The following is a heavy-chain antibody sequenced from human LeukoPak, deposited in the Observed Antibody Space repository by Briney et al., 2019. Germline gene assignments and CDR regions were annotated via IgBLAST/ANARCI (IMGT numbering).Heavy chain of an antibody. CDR3: ARHIDLGYCSSTSCYTGGDAFDI. V-gene: IGHV5-51*01. Sequence: GESLKISCKGSGDSFTSYWIAWVRQMPGKGLEWIGIIYPGDSDTRYSPSFQGQVTISADKSISTAYLQWNSLKASDTAMYYCARHIDLGYCSSTSCYTGGDAFDIWGQGTMVTVSS. J-gene: IGHJ3*02. CDR2: IYPGDSDT. CDR1: GDSFTSYW. D-gene: IGHD2-2*02.